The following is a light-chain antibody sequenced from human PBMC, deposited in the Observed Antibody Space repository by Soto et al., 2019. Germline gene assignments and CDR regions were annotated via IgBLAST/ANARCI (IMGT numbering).Light chain of an antibody. J-gene: IGLJ2*01. CDR2: DVS. Sequence: QSVLTQPASVSGSPGQSITISCTGTSSDVGGYNYVSWYQQHPGKAPKLMIYDVSNRPSGVSNRFSGSKSGNTASLTISGLQAEDEADYYCSSDTSSSTLVVFGGGTKLTFL. CDR1: SSDVGGYNY. V-gene: IGLV2-14*01. CDR3: SSDTSSSTLVV.